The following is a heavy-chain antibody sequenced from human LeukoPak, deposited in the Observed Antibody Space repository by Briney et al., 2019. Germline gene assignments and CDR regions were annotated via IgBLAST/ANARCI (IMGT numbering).Heavy chain of an antibody. CDR3: ARSAEHCNNGVCFTDYYMDV. CDR1: GYTFSTFG. CDR2: ISVSNGNT. Sequence: ASVKVSCKASGYTFSTFGISWVRQAPGQGPEWMGRISVSNGNTNYAQKLQDRVTMTRDTSITTAYMELNSLTSDDTAVYFCARSAEHCNNGVCFTDYYMDVWGKGTTVTVSS. V-gene: IGHV1-18*01. J-gene: IGHJ6*03. D-gene: IGHD2-8*01.